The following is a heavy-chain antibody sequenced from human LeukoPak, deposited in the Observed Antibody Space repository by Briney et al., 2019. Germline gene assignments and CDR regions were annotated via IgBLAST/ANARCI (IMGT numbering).Heavy chain of an antibody. CDR1: GFTFSSYG. CDR3: ARGSGYYYDSSGYPN. Sequence: GGSLRLSCAASGFTFSSYGMHWVRQAPGKGLEWVAVISYDGSNKYYADSVKGRFTISRDNSKNTLYLQMNSLRAEDTALYYCARGSGYYYDSSGYPNWGQGTLVTVSS. J-gene: IGHJ4*02. D-gene: IGHD3-22*01. CDR2: ISYDGSNK. V-gene: IGHV3-30*03.